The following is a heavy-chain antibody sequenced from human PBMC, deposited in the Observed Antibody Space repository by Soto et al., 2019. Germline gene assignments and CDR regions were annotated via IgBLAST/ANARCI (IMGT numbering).Heavy chain of an antibody. CDR3: ARDQVAGTGFDP. CDR1: GGTFSSYA. J-gene: IGHJ5*02. D-gene: IGHD6-19*01. V-gene: IGHV1-69*01. Sequence: QVQLVKSGAEVKKPGSSVKVSCKASGGTFSSYAISWVRQAPGQGLEWMGGITPIPGTAKYAQNFQGRVTITADESTSTVYMELSLRSDDTAVYYCARDQVAGTGFDPWGQGALVTVSS. CDR2: ITPIPGTA.